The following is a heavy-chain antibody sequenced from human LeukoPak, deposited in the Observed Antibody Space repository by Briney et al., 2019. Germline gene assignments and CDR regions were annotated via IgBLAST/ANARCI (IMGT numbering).Heavy chain of an antibody. CDR1: GFTFSRHW. J-gene: IGHJ4*02. CDR2: IKQDGSEK. V-gene: IGHV3-7*01. CDR3: ARGSNSSSFRYYFDN. D-gene: IGHD6-6*01. Sequence: GGSLRLSCAGSGFTFSRHWMSWVRQAPGKGLEWVANIKQDGSEKYYVDSVKGRFTISRDNAKNSLYLQMNSLRAEDTAVYYCARGSNSSSFRYYFDNWGQGTLVTVSS.